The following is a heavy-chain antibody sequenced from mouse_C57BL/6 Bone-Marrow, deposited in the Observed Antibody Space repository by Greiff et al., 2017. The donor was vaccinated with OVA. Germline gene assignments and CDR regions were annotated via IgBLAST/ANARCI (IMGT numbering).Heavy chain of an antibody. J-gene: IGHJ3*01. Sequence: QVQLKQPGAELVKPGASVQLSCKASGYTFTSYWMHWVKQRPGRGLEWIGRIDPNSGGTKYNEKFKSKATLTVDKPSSTAYMQLSSLTSEDSAVYYCARSGTRRGAWFAYWGQGTLVTVSA. CDR1: GYTFTSYW. CDR2: IDPNSGGT. V-gene: IGHV1-72*01. CDR3: ARSGTRRGAWFAY. D-gene: IGHD3-1*01.